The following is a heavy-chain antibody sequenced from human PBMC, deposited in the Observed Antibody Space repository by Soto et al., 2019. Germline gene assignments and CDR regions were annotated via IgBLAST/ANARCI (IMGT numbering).Heavy chain of an antibody. V-gene: IGHV3-30-3*01. Sequence: QVQLVESGGGVVQPGRSLRLSCAASGFSFIDSAMHWVRQAPGKGLEWVAVISFDGSSKYYADSVKGRFTISRDDSKNTLYLQMNSLRAEDTAVYYRARGNGFNLLDYWGQGDLVTVSS. J-gene: IGHJ4*02. CDR1: GFSFIDSA. CDR3: ARGNGFNLLDY. CDR2: ISFDGSSK. D-gene: IGHD2-8*01.